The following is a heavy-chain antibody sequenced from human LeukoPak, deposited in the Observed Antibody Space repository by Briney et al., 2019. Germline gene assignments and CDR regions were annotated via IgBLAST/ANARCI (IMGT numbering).Heavy chain of an antibody. Sequence: PSETLSLTCAVYGGSFSGYYWSCIRQPPGKGLEWIGEINHSGSTNYNPSLKSRLTISVDTSKNQFSLKLNSVTAADTAVYYCASFRWGVGFEYWGQGTLVTVSS. CDR3: ASFRWGVGFEY. CDR2: INHSGST. D-gene: IGHD3-16*01. CDR1: GGSFSGYY. J-gene: IGHJ4*02. V-gene: IGHV4-34*01.